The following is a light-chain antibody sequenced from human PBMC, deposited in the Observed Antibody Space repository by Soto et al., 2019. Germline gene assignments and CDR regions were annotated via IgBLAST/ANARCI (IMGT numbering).Light chain of an antibody. CDR3: SSYTSSSPRV. Sequence: QSALTQPASVSGSPGQSITISCTGTSSDVGGYNYVSWYQQHPGQAPKRMIYEVSNRPSGVSNRFSGSKSGNTASLTISGLQAEDEADYSCSSYTSSSPRVFGGGTKLTVL. CDR2: EVS. J-gene: IGLJ3*02. CDR1: SSDVGGYNY. V-gene: IGLV2-14*01.